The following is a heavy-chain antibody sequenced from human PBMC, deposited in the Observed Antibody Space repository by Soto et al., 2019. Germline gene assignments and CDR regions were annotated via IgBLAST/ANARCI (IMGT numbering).Heavy chain of an antibody. D-gene: IGHD5-18*01. CDR1: GGSISSGGYS. CDR3: ARDDLYGYFFDI. J-gene: IGHJ3*02. CDR2: IYQSGST. V-gene: IGHV4-30-2*01. Sequence: PSETLSLTCTVSGGSISSGGYSWNWFRQPPGKGLEWIGYIYQSGSTSYNPSLKNRVTISVDRSKNQFSLKLSSVTAADTAVYYCARDDLYGYFFDICGKGTMVTVSS.